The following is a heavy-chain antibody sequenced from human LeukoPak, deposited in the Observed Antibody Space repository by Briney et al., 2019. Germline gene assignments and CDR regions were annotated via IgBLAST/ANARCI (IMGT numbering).Heavy chain of an antibody. CDR3: ARDRGGEYSFDL. Sequence: SVTVSCKASGGTFSSYAISWVRQAPGQGLEWMGGIIPIFGTANYAQKFQGRVTITADVSTSTAYMELSSLGSEDTAVYYCARDRGGEYSFDLWGRGTLVTVSS. V-gene: IGHV1-69*13. CDR2: IIPIFGTA. J-gene: IGHJ2*01. D-gene: IGHD6-6*01. CDR1: GGTFSSYA.